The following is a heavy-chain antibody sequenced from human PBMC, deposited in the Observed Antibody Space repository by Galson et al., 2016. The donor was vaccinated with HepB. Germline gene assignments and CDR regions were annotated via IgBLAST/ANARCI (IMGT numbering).Heavy chain of an antibody. CDR1: GFTFSTYS. V-gene: IGHV3-48*02. CDR2: ISSSSSDS. CDR3: ARGEIGPLPYYYFGMDV. Sequence: SLRLSCAASGFTFSTYSMTWVRQAPGKGLEWISYISSSSSDSFYADSLKGRFTISRDNAKNSLYLKMSSLTDDDTAVYYCARGEIGPLPYYYFGMDVWGQGTTVTVSS. D-gene: IGHD1-26*01. J-gene: IGHJ6*02.